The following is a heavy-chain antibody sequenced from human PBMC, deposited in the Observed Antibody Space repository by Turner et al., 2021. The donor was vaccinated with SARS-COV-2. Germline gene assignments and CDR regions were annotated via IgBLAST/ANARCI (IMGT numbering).Heavy chain of an antibody. V-gene: IGHV4-30-4*01. CDR3: ARVVVLRRAYFDY. CDR1: GGSISSGDYY. CDR2: IYYSGST. Sequence: QVQLQESGPGLVKPSQTLSLTCTVPGGSISSGDYYWSWIRQPPGKGLEWIGYIYYSGSTYYNPSLKSRLTISVDTSKNQFSLKLSSVTAADTAVYYCARVVVLRRAYFDYWGQGTLVTVSS. J-gene: IGHJ4*02. D-gene: IGHD2-8*01.